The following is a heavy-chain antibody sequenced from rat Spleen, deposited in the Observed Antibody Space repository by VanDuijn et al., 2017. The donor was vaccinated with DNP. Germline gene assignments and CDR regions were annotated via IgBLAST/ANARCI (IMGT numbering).Heavy chain of an antibody. CDR2: ITNAGGST. V-gene: IGHV5-31*01. CDR3: TRINYGGYPSYAMDA. CDR1: GFTFNNYW. D-gene: IGHD1-11*01. J-gene: IGHJ4*01. Sequence: EVHLVESGGGLVQPGGSLKLSCVASGFTFNNYWMTWIRQAPGKGLEWVASITNAGGSTYYPDSVKGRLTVSRDSAKSTLYLQMNSLRSEDTATYYCTRINYGGYPSYAMDAWGQGTSVTVSS.